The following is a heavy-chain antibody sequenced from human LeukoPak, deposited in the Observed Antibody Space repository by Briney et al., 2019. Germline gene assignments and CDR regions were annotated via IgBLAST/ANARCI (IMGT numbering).Heavy chain of an antibody. Sequence: QAGGSLRLSCAASGFTFSAYDMHWVRRAPGKGLEWVGFIRYDGSDTYYADSVKGRFTISRDNSKNRVYLQMTSLRAEDTALYYLVKRGGYITFEYYLGGWGKGTTVTVSS. D-gene: IGHD3-16*01. CDR1: GFTFSAYD. CDR2: IRYDGSDT. J-gene: IGHJ6*03. V-gene: IGHV3-30*02. CDR3: VKRGGYITFEYYLGG.